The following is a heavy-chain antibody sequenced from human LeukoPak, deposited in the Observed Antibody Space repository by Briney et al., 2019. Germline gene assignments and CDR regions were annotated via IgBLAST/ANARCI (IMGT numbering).Heavy chain of an antibody. V-gene: IGHV3-30*02. J-gene: IGHJ4*02. D-gene: IGHD3-3*01. CDR2: IRYDGSNK. CDR3: AKKGYDFWTLTDY. Sequence: PGGSLRLSCAASGFTFSSYGMHWVRQAPSKGLEWVAFIRYDGSNKYYADSVKGRFTISRDNSKNTLYLQMNSLRAEDTAVYYCAKKGYDFWTLTDYWGQGTLVTVSS. CDR1: GFTFSSYG.